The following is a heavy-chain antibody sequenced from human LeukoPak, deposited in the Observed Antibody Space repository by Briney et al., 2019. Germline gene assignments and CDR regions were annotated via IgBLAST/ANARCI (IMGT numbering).Heavy chain of an antibody. J-gene: IGHJ6*02. CDR1: GGSFSGYY. V-gene: IGHV4-34*01. D-gene: IGHD6-19*01. CDR3: ARHRSIGSYIYAMDV. CDR2: INHSGST. Sequence: PSETLSLTCAVYGGSFSGYYWSWIRQPPGKGLEWIGEINHSGSTNYNPSLKSRVTISVDTSKNQFSLKLSSVTATDTAVYYCARHRSIGSYIYAMDVWGQGTTVTVSS.